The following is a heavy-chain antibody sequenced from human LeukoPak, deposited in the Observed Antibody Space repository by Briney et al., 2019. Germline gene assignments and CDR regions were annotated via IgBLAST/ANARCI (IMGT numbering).Heavy chain of an antibody. Sequence: ASVKVSCKASGYTFTGYYTHWVRQAPGQGLEWMGWINPNSGGTNYAQKFQGRVTMTRDTSISTAHMELSRLRSDDTAVYYCARGKDTAPGYWGQGTLVTVSS. V-gene: IGHV1-2*02. J-gene: IGHJ4*02. CDR3: ARGKDTAPGY. D-gene: IGHD5-18*01. CDR2: INPNSGGT. CDR1: GYTFTGYY.